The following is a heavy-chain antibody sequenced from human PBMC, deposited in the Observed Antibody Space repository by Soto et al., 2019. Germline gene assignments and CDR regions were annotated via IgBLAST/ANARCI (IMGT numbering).Heavy chain of an antibody. CDR2: IIPIIGII. J-gene: IGHJ5*02. D-gene: IGHD3-16*01. V-gene: IGHV1-69*08. CDR3: AGDPDRHYNDSHASSHP. Sequence: QVQLVQSGAEVKKPGSSVKVSCKASGGTFSTYTITWVRQAPGQGLEWMGRIIPIIGIINYAQKFQGRVTISADKFTGTAYLELTGLRSDDTAVYYWAGDPDRHYNDSHASSHPWGQGTLVTVSS. CDR1: GGTFSTYT.